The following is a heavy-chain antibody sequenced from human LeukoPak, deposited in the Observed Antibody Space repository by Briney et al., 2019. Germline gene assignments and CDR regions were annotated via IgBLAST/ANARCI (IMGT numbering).Heavy chain of an antibody. Sequence: GGSLRLSCAASGFTFSSYAMSWVRQAPGKGLEWVSAIGGSGGSTYYADSVKGRFTISRDNSKNTLYLQMNSLRAEDTAVYYCAKARPVVPAPTPFDYWGQGTLVTVSS. D-gene: IGHD2-2*01. CDR1: GFTFSSYA. V-gene: IGHV3-23*01. CDR2: IGGSGGST. CDR3: AKARPVVPAPTPFDY. J-gene: IGHJ4*02.